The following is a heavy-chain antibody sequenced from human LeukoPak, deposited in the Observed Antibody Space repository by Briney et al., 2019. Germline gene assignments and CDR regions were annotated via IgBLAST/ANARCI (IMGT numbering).Heavy chain of an antibody. CDR3: ARQRGTTVTTYQVN. CDR2: LYGGGNT. CDR1: GFTVSSDF. Sequence: PGGSLRPSCAASGFTVSSDFMIWVRQAPGRGLEWVSILYGGGNTYYGGSVKDRFTISRDNSKNTLYLQMNSLRAEDTAVYYCARQRGTTVTTYQVNWGQGTLVTVSS. D-gene: IGHD4-17*01. V-gene: IGHV3-66*04. J-gene: IGHJ4*02.